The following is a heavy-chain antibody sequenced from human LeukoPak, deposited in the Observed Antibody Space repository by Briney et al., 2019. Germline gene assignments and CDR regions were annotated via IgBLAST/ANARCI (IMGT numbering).Heavy chain of an antibody. J-gene: IGHJ3*02. D-gene: IGHD3-10*01. CDR1: GFTFSSYS. V-gene: IGHV3-48*01. Sequence: PGGSLRLSCAASGFTFSSYSMNWVRQAPGKGLEWVSYISSSSSTIYYADSVKGRFTISRDNAKNSLYLQMNSLRAEDTAVYYCARDKLWFGESNDAFDIWGQGTMVTVSS. CDR3: ARDKLWFGESNDAFDI. CDR2: ISSSSSTI.